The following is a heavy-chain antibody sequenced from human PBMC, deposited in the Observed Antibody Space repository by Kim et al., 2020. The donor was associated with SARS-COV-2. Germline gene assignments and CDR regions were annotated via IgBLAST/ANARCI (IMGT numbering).Heavy chain of an antibody. D-gene: IGHD1-26*01. V-gene: IGHV4-59*01. Sequence: YNPSLKSRVTITVDTSKNQFSLKLSSVTAADTAVYYCARTVLLGAGWFDPWGQGTLVTVSS. J-gene: IGHJ5*02. CDR3: ARTVLLGAGWFDP.